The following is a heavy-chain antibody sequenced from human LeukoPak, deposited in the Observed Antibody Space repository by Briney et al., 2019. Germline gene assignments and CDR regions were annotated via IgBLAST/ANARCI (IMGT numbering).Heavy chain of an antibody. CDR3: ARGSAGLAAFDI. J-gene: IGHJ3*02. CDR2: ISYDGSNK. D-gene: IGHD3-10*01. Sequence: GGSLRLSCAASGFTFSSYAMHWVRQAPGKGLEWVAVISYDGSNKYYADSVKGRFTISRDNSKNTLYLQMNSLRAEDTAVYYCARGSAGLAAFDIWGQGTMVTVSS. V-gene: IGHV3-30-3*01. CDR1: GFTFSSYA.